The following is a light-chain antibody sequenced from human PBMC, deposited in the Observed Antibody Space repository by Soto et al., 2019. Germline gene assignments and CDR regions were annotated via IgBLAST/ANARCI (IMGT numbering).Light chain of an antibody. V-gene: IGKV1-5*01. CDR2: DSS. CDR1: QNISIW. CDR3: QHYHSFSIT. Sequence: DIQMTQSPSTLSASVGDRVTITWRASQNISIWLAWYQQRPGRAPRLLIYDSSSLESGVPSTFSGSGSGTEFSLTISNLRPDDFATYYCQHYHSFSITFGQGTRLE. J-gene: IGKJ5*01.